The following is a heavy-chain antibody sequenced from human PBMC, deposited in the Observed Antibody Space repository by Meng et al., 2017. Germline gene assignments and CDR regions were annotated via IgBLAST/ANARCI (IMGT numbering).Heavy chain of an antibody. V-gene: IGHV4-34*01. CDR3: ARGAVVVVAATLFDY. D-gene: IGHD2-15*01. CDR2: INHSGST. Sequence: GSLRLSCAVYGGSFSGYYRSWIRQPPGKGLEWIGEINHSGSTNYNPSLKSRVTISVDTSKNQFSLKLSSVTAADTAVYYCARGAVVVVAATLFDYWGQGTLVTVSS. J-gene: IGHJ4*02. CDR1: GGSFSGYY.